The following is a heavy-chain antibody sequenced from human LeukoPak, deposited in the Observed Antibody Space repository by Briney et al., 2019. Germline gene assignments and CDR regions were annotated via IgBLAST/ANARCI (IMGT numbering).Heavy chain of an antibody. D-gene: IGHD3-10*01. Sequence: GASVKVSCKASGGTFSSYAISWVRQAPGQGLEWMGRIIPILGIANYAQKFQGRVTITADKSTSTAYMELSRLRSDDTAVYYCARGLPAQRYGSGRHNWFDPWGQGTLVTVSS. CDR2: IIPILGIA. V-gene: IGHV1-69*04. CDR3: ARGLPAQRYGSGRHNWFDP. CDR1: GGTFSSYA. J-gene: IGHJ5*02.